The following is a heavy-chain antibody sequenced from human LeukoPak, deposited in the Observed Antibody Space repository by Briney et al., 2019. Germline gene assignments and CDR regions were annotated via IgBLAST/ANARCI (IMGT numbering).Heavy chain of an antibody. CDR2: IIPIFGTA. D-gene: IGHD4-23*01. V-gene: IGHV1-69*06. Sequence: SVKVSCKASGGTFSSYAISWVRQAPGQGLEWMGGIIPIFGTANYAQKFQGRVTITADKSTSTAYMELSSPRSEDTAVYYCACSPTVVAPRHFDYWGQGTLVTVSS. J-gene: IGHJ4*02. CDR3: ACSPTVVAPRHFDY. CDR1: GGTFSSYA.